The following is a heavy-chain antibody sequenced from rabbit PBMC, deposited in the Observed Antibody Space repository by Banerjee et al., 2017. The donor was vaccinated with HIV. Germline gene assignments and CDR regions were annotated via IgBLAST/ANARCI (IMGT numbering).Heavy chain of an antibody. V-gene: IGHV1S43*01. CDR2: IDPIFGTT. J-gene: IGHJ3*01. D-gene: IGHD2-1*01. CDR1: GIDFSLYY. Sequence: QQQLEESGGGLVKPGGTLTLTCKASGIDFSLYYMSWVRQAPGKGLEWIGYIDPIFGTTYYATWVDGRFTISSHNAQNTLWLQLNSLTAADTATYFCARGYDDYDARLDLWGQGTLVTVS. CDR3: ARGYDDYDARLDL.